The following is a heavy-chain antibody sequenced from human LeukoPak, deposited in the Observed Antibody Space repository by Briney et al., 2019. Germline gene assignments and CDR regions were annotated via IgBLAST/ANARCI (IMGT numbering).Heavy chain of an antibody. J-gene: IGHJ5*02. CDR3: ARDCSGGSCYSGWEEYNWFDP. CDR1: GYTFTSYG. V-gene: IGHV1-18*01. CDR2: ISAYNGNT. Sequence: ASVKVSCKASGYTFTSYGISWVRQAPGQGLEWMGWISAYNGNTNYAQKLQGRVTMTTDTSTSTAYMELRSLRSDDTVVYYCARDCSGGSCYSGWEEYNWFDPWGQGTLVTVSS. D-gene: IGHD2-15*01.